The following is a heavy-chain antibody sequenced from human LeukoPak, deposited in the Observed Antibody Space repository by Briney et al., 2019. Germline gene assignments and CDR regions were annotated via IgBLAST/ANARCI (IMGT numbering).Heavy chain of an antibody. J-gene: IGHJ4*02. Sequence: SETLSLTCTVSGGSISSSSYYWGWIRQPPGKGLEWIGSIYYSGSTYYNPSLKSRVTISLDTSKNQFSLKLSSVTAADTAVYYCARGRGVPAANENDYWGQGTLVTVSS. CDR3: ARGRGVPAANENDY. CDR1: GGSISSSSYY. CDR2: IYYSGST. V-gene: IGHV4-39*01. D-gene: IGHD2-2*01.